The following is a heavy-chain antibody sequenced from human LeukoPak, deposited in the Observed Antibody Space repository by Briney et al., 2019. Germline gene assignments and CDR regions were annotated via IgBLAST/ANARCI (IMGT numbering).Heavy chain of an antibody. CDR3: ARQGDGYNYFSWFDP. D-gene: IGHD5-24*01. Sequence: GESLKISCKGSGYSFTSYWIGWVRQMPEKGLEWMGIIYPGDSDTRYSPSFQGQVTISADKSISTAYLQWRSLKASDTAMYYCARQGDGYNYFSWFDPWGQGTLVTVSS. CDR2: IYPGDSDT. J-gene: IGHJ5*02. V-gene: IGHV5-51*01. CDR1: GYSFTSYW.